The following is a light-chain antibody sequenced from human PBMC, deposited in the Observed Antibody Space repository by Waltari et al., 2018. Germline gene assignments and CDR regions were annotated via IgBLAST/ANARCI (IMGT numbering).Light chain of an antibody. CDR2: DVS. Sequence: QSVLTQSASVSGSPGQSITISCTGTSGDVGAHNYVSWYQQHPGKAPQLIIYDVSKRPPGVSNRLSDSKSGNTASLTISGLQAEDEAHYYCNSYTSSTNVVFGGGTKLTVL. CDR3: NSYTSSTNVV. CDR1: SGDVGAHNY. V-gene: IGLV2-14*03. J-gene: IGLJ2*01.